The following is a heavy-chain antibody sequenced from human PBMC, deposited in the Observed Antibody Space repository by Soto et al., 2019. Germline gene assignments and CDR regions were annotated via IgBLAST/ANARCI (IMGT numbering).Heavy chain of an antibody. D-gene: IGHD3-9*01. CDR2: MNPNSGNT. Sequence: ASVKVSCKASGYTFTSYDINWVRQATGQGLEWMGWMNPNSGNTGYAQKFQGRVTMTRNTSISTAYMELSSLRSEDTAVYYCARALLVRYFDWLHTRDNWFDPWGQGTLVTVSS. J-gene: IGHJ5*02. CDR1: GYTFTSYD. V-gene: IGHV1-8*01. CDR3: ARALLVRYFDWLHTRDNWFDP.